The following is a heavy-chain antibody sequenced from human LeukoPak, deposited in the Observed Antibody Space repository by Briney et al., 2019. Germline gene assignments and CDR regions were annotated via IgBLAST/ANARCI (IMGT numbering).Heavy chain of an antibody. J-gene: IGHJ4*02. CDR3: ARDLRALYYYGSGSYYRGFDY. CDR1: GFTFSSYS. CDR2: ISSSSSYI. D-gene: IGHD3-10*01. V-gene: IGHV3-21*01. Sequence: NTGGSLRLSCAASGFTFSSYSMNWVRQAPGKGLEWVSSISSSSSYIYYADSVKGRFTISRDNAKNSLYLQMNSLRAEDTAVYYCARDLRALYYYGSGSYYRGFDYRGQGTLVTVSS.